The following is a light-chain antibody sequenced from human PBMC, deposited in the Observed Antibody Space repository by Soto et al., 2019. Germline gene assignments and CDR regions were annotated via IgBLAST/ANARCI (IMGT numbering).Light chain of an antibody. CDR1: QSVCSS. CDR2: GAS. CDR3: QQYNNWPPT. Sequence: EIVMTQSPATLSVSPGERATLSCRASQSVCSSLAWYQQKPGQAHRLLIYGASARATGTPARFTGSGSGTEFTLTISSLQSEDFAVYYCQQYNNWPPTFGQGTKLEIK. V-gene: IGKV3-15*01. J-gene: IGKJ2*01.